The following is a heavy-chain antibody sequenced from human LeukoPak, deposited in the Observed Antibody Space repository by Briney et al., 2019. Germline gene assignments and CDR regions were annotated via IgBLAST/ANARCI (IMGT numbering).Heavy chain of an antibody. V-gene: IGHV1-2*04. CDR2: INPNSGGT. J-gene: IGHJ3*02. CDR1: GYTFTGYY. Sequence: ASVKFSCKASGYTFTGYYMHWVRQAPGQGLEWMGWINPNSGGTNYAQKFQGWVTMTRDTSISTAYMELSRLKSDDTAVYYCARWGIGDLRNTFDIWGHGTMVTVSS. D-gene: IGHD3-10*01. CDR3: ARWGIGDLRNTFDI.